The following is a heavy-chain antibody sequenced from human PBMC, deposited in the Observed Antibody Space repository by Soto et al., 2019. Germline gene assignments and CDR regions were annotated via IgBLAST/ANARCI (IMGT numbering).Heavy chain of an antibody. CDR1: GGSISSSNW. CDR2: IYHSGST. V-gene: IGHV4-4*02. D-gene: IGHD3-3*01. J-gene: IGHJ6*02. Sequence: LSLTCAVSGGSISSSNWWSWVRQPPGKGLEWIGEIYHSGSTNYNPSLKSRVTISVDKSKNQFSLKLSSVTAADTAVYYCARARLRFYYYYGMDVWGQGTTVTVSS. CDR3: ARARLRFYYYYGMDV.